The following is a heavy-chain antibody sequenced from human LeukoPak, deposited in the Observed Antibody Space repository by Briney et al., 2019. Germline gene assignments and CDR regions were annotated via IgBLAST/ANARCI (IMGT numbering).Heavy chain of an antibody. D-gene: IGHD4-11*01. Sequence: GGSLRLSCAASEFTFSRYTMNWVRQAPGKGLEWVSFISSSSRYIYYADSVKGRFTISRDNAKNSLYLQMNSLRAEDTAVYYCARDDYLEAFDIWGQGTMVTVSS. J-gene: IGHJ3*02. CDR3: ARDDYLEAFDI. CDR1: EFTFSRYT. CDR2: ISSSSRYI. V-gene: IGHV3-21*01.